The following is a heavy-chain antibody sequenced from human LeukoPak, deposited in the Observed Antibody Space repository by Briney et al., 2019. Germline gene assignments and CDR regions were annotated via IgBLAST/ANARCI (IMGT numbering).Heavy chain of an antibody. Sequence: GGSLRLSCAASGFTFSNAWMSWVRQAPGKGLEWVGRIKSKTDGGTTDYAAPVKGRFTISRDDSKNTLYLQMNSLKTEDTAVYYCAFYYYGTQRFDPWGQGTLVTVSS. V-gene: IGHV3-15*01. CDR3: AFYYYGTQRFDP. D-gene: IGHD3-10*01. CDR2: IKSKTDGGTT. CDR1: GFTFSNAW. J-gene: IGHJ5*02.